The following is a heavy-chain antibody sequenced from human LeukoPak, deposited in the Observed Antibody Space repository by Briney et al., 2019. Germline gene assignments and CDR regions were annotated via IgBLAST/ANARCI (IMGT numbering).Heavy chain of an antibody. CDR2: ISYDGSNK. CDR1: GGSISSSN. V-gene: IGHV3-30*03. D-gene: IGHD5-24*01. Sequence: LSLTCAVSGGSISSSNWWSWVRQAPGKGLEWVAVISYDGSNKYYADSVKGRFTISRDNSKNTLYLQMNSLRADDTAVYYCARDQGRWLQSDAFDIWGQGTMVAVSS. CDR3: ARDQGRWLQSDAFDI. J-gene: IGHJ3*02.